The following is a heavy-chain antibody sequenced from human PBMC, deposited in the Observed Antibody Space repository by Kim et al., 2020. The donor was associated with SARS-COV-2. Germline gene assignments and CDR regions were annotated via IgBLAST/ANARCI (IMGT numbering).Heavy chain of an antibody. Sequence: GGSLRLSCAASGFTFDDYAMHWVRQAPGKGLEWVSLISGDGGSTYYADSVKGRFTISRDNSKNSLYLQMNSLRTEDTALYYCAKDRSGLYYYGSGSYYSPDYWGQVTLVTVSS. D-gene: IGHD3-10*01. V-gene: IGHV3-43*02. J-gene: IGHJ4*02. CDR3: AKDRSGLYYYGSGSYYSPDY. CDR2: ISGDGGST. CDR1: GFTFDDYA.